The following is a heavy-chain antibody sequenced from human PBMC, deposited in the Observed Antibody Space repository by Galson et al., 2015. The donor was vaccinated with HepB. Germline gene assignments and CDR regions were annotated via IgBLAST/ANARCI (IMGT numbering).Heavy chain of an antibody. CDR1: GFTFSSYA. CDR2: ISYDGSNK. V-gene: IGHV3-30*04. Sequence: SLRLSCSASGFTFSSYAMHWVRQAPGKGLEWVAVISYDGSNKYYADSVKGRFTISRDNSKNTLYLQMNSLRAEDTAVYYCARWGRLAAVAGTYYYGMDVWGQGTTVTVSS. CDR3: ARWGRLAAVAGTYYYGMDV. J-gene: IGHJ6*02. D-gene: IGHD6-19*01.